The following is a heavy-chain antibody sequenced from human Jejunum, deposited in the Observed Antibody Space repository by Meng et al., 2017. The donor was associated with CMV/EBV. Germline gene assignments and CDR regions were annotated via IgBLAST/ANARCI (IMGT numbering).Heavy chain of an antibody. V-gene: IGHV3-7*01. CDR2: INQDGGEK. J-gene: IGHJ5*02. CDR1: TFTKYW. D-gene: IGHD4-17*01. CDR3: ARADYGDYEGPWFDP. Sequence: TFTKYWMTWVRQAPGDGLELVANINQDGGEKNYVDSVKGRFTISRDNAKNSVYLQMDSLRAEDTAVYFCARADYGDYEGPWFDPWGQGTLVTVSS.